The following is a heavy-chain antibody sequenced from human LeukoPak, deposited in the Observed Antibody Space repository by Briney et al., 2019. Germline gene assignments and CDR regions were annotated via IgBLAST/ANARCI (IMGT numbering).Heavy chain of an antibody. CDR1: GGSISNYY. V-gene: IGHV4-59*01. CDR3: ARVRYCSTNRCYDREFDN. Sequence: SETLSLTCTVSGGSISNYYWSWIRQPPGKGLEWIGYVYYSGNTNYNPSLKSRVTISVDTSKNQFSLKLNSVTAADTAVYYCARVRYCSTNRCYDREFDNWGQGTLVTVSS. J-gene: IGHJ4*02. CDR2: VYYSGNT. D-gene: IGHD2-2*01.